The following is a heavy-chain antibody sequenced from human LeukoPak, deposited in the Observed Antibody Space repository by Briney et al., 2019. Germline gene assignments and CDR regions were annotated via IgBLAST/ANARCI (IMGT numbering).Heavy chain of an antibody. CDR3: ATRGRSGYYYGMDV. CDR1: GFIVSNNY. J-gene: IGHJ6*02. CDR2: ISTRGTT. D-gene: IGHD1-26*01. V-gene: IGHV3-66*01. Sequence: GGSLRLSCAASGFIVSNNYMSWARQAPGKGLEWVSIISTRGTTYYADSVKGRFTITRDNSQNTLYLQMNSLRAEDTAVYYCATRGRSGYYYGMDVWGQGTTVTVSS.